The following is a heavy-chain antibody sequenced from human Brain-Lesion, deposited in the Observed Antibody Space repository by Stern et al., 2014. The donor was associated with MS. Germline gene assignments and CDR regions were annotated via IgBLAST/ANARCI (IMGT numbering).Heavy chain of an antibody. J-gene: IGHJ4*02. V-gene: IGHV1-2*04. CDR3: ATYYYDSTGYNDF. CDR1: GYTFTGYY. D-gene: IGHD3-22*01. CDR2: ITPKSGGT. Sequence: QMQLVQSGAEVKKPGASVKVSCKASGYTFTGYYMHWVRQAPGQGLEWKGWITPKSGGTNYAQKFQGWVTMTRDPSINTAYMELSRLRSDDTAVYYCATYYYDSTGYNDFWGQGTLVTVSS.